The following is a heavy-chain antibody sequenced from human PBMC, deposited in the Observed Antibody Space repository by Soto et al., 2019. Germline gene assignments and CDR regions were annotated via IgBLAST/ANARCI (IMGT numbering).Heavy chain of an antibody. CDR1: GIVGGYY. D-gene: IGHD6-13*01. Sequence: PSETLSLTCTVSGIVGGYYWSWIRQHPGKGLEWIGYIYYSGSTYYNPSLKSRVTISGDTSKNQFSLKLSSVTAADTAVYYCERAGYISSWYYFDYWGQGTLVTVSS. J-gene: IGHJ4*02. V-gene: IGHV4-31*03. CDR2: IYYSGST. CDR3: ERAGYISSWYYFDY.